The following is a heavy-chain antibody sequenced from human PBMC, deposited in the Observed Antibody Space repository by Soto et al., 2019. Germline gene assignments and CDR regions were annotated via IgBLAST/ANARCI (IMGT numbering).Heavy chain of an antibody. J-gene: IGHJ5*02. CDR2: INAGNGNT. Sequence: QVQLVQSGAEVKKPGASVKVSCKASGYTFTSYAMHWVRQAPGQRLEWMGWINAGNGNTKYSQKFQGRVTITRDTSASTAYMELSSLRSEDTAVYYCARRGGSGWYYPTHNWFDPWGQGTLVTVSS. CDR3: ARRGGSGWYYPTHNWFDP. V-gene: IGHV1-3*01. D-gene: IGHD6-19*01. CDR1: GYTFTSYA.